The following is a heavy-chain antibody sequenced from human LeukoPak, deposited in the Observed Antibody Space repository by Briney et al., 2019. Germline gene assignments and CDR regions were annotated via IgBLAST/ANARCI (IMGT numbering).Heavy chain of an antibody. CDR2: IYSGGST. CDR3: ARAVPPVMTFDY. Sequence: GGSLRLSCAAYGFTVSSNYMSCVRQAPGKGLEWVSVIYSGGSTYYADSVKGRFTISRDNSKNTLYLQMNSLRAEDTAVYYCARAVPPVMTFDYWGQGTPVTVSS. V-gene: IGHV3-53*01. CDR1: GFTVSSNY. J-gene: IGHJ4*02. D-gene: IGHD2-21*01.